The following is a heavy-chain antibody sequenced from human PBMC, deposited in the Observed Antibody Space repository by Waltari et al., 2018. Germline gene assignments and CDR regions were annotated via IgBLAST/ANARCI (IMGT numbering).Heavy chain of an antibody. D-gene: IGHD6-13*01. CDR3: ARARGNSWYSDY. CDR2: ITHTGTST. J-gene: IGHJ4*02. V-gene: IGHV3-21*06. Sequence: EVQLVESGGGLVQPGGSLRLSCVASGFTFSSYSMNWVRQAPGKGLEWVSSITHTGTSTYYVDSVKCRFTISRDSAKNSLFLQMNSLRPEDTAVYFCARARGNSWYSDYWGQGTLVTVSS. CDR1: GFTFSSYS.